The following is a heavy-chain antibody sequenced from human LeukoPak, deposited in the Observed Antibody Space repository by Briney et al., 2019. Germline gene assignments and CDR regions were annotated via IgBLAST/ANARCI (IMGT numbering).Heavy chain of an antibody. V-gene: IGHV1-69*13. D-gene: IGHD2-2*01. J-gene: IGHJ6*03. CDR2: IIPIFGTA. CDR1: GGTFSSYA. Sequence: ASVKVSCKASGGTFSSYAISWVRQAPGQGLEWMGGIIPIFGTANYAQKFQGRVTITADESTSTAYMELSSLRSEDTAVYYCASREDIVVVPAAIDYYYYYMDVWGKGTTVTVSS. CDR3: ASREDIVVVPAAIDYYYYYMDV.